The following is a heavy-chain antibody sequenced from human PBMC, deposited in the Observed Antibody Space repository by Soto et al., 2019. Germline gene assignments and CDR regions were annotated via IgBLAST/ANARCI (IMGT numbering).Heavy chain of an antibody. Sequence: QVQLQESGPGLVKPSETLSLTCTVSGGSVSSDSYYWSWIRQPPGKGLEWIGYIYYSGSTNYNPSLKSRVTISVDTSKNQFSLKLSSVTAADTAVYYCARISGYSYGLPPYFDYWGQGTLVTVSS. J-gene: IGHJ4*02. CDR1: GGSVSSDSYY. D-gene: IGHD5-18*01. CDR2: IYYSGST. CDR3: ARISGYSYGLPPYFDY. V-gene: IGHV4-61*01.